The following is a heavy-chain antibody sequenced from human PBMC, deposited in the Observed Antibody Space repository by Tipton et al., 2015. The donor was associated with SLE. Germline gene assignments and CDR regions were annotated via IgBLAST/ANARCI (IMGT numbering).Heavy chain of an antibody. CDR2: IYYSGTT. CDR1: GGSISSGGYF. J-gene: IGHJ4*02. Sequence: LVKPTQTLSLTCTVSGGSISSGGYFWNWVRQHPGKGLEWIGYIYYSGTTYFNPSLQSRITMSVDTSKNQFSLKMSSVTAADTAVYYCARTPRYSSSWFDYWGQGTQVTVSS. D-gene: IGHD6-13*01. V-gene: IGHV4-31*03. CDR3: ARTPRYSSSWFDY.